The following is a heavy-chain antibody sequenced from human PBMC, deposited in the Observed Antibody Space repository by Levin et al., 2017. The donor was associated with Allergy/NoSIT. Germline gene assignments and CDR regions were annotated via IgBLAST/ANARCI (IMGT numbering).Heavy chain of an antibody. CDR1: GFTFSSYA. CDR2: ISYDGSNK. J-gene: IGHJ4*02. D-gene: IGHD6-19*01. CDR3: ARGGSVAGTGVSFDY. V-gene: IGHV3-30-3*01. Sequence: LSLTCAASGFTFSSYALHWVRQPPGKGLEWAAVISYDGSNKYYADSVKGRFTISRDNSKNTLYLQMNSLRAEDTAVYYCARGGSVAGTGVSFDYWGQGTLVTVSS.